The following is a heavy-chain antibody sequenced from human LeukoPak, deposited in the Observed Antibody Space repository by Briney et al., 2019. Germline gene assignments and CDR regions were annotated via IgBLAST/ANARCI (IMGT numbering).Heavy chain of an antibody. V-gene: IGHV3-48*01. CDR3: AMIPCGGDCYRSAFDF. Sequence: GGSLRLSCAASGFTFSTYSMNWVRQAPGKWLEWVSYISSGSNNIYYADSVKGRFTISRDNAKNSLYLQMNRLGAEDTAVYYCAMIPCGGDCYRSAFDFWGQGTMVTVSS. CDR1: GFTFSTYS. D-gene: IGHD2-21*01. J-gene: IGHJ3*01. CDR2: ISSGSNNI.